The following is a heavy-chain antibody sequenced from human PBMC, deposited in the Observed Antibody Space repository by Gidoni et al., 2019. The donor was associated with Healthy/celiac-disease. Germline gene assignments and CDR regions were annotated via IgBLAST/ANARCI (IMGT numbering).Heavy chain of an antibody. CDR1: GSSFTSYW. D-gene: IGHD4-17*01. CDR2: IYPIDSDT. Sequence: VHLVKSGAEVKNPEESLKSPCKGSGSSFTSYWICWLRQMPGKSLEWMGIIYPIDSDTRYSPSFQGQVTISADKSISTAYLQWSSLKASDTAMYYCARQDYGDLYYFDYWGQGTLVTVSS. J-gene: IGHJ4*02. CDR3: ARQDYGDLYYFDY. V-gene: IGHV5-51*01.